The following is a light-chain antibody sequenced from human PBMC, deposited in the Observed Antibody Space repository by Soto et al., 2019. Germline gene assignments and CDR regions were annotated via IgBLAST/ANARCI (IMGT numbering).Light chain of an antibody. CDR3: QQYNNWWT. J-gene: IGKJ1*01. V-gene: IGKV3-15*01. Sequence: EIVMTQSPVTLSVSPVERATLSFRASQSVSSSLAWYQQKPGQAPRLLIYAASTRATGIPARFSGSGSGTEFTLTISSLQSEDFAVYYCQQYNNWWTFGQGTKVDIK. CDR2: AAS. CDR1: QSVSSS.